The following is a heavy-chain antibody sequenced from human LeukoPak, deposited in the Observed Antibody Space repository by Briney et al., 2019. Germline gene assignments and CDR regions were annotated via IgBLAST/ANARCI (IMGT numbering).Heavy chain of an antibody. V-gene: IGHV3-7*05. J-gene: IGHJ4*02. D-gene: IGHD1-26*01. CDR3: AYRNNFEY. CDR1: GFSFSGHW. CDR2: IKADGSEK. Sequence: GGSLRLSCAASGFSFSGHWMNWVRQPPGKGLEWVANIKADGSEKYYVDSVKGRFTISRDDAKRTVDLQMDNLRAEDTAIYYCAYRNNFEYWGQGAMVTVSS.